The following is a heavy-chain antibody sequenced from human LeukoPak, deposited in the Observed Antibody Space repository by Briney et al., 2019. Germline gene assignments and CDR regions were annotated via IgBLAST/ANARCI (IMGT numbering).Heavy chain of an antibody. CDR2: ISSSSSYI. V-gene: IGHV3-21*01. J-gene: IGHJ4*02. CDR1: GFTFSSYS. Sequence: GGSLRLSCAASGFTFSSYSMNWVRQAPGKGLEWVSSISSSSSYIYYADSVKGRFTISRDNAKNSLYLQMNSLRAEDTAVYYCARDPYGDYSFDYWGQGTLVIVSS. D-gene: IGHD4-17*01. CDR3: ARDPYGDYSFDY.